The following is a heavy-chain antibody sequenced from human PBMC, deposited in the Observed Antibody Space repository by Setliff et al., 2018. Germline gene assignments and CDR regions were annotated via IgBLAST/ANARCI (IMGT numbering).Heavy chain of an antibody. CDR1: GGTFSSYA. D-gene: IGHD6-13*01. J-gene: IGHJ4*02. V-gene: IGHV1-69*13. CDR2: IIPILGTA. Sequence: ASVKVSCKASGGTFSSYAISWVRQAPGQGLEWMGGIIPILGTANYAQKFQGRVTITADESTSTAYMELSSLRSEDTAVYYCARVQQLGTFDYWGQGTLVTVSS. CDR3: ARVQQLGTFDY.